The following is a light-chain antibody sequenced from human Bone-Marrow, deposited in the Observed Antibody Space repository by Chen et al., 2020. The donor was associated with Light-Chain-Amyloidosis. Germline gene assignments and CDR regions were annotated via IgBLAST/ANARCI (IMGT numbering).Light chain of an antibody. CDR3: QYYDSSLGCSEVV. Sequence: QSVLTQPPSVSGAPGQRVTISCTGSSSNIGAGYDVHWYQKLPGTAPKLLIYGNSNRAPGVPDRFSGSKAGPSASLAIPGRQAEEEADYYRQYYDSSLGCSEVVFGGGTKLTVL. CDR1: SSNIGAGYD. J-gene: IGLJ2*01. V-gene: IGLV1-40*01. CDR2: GNS.